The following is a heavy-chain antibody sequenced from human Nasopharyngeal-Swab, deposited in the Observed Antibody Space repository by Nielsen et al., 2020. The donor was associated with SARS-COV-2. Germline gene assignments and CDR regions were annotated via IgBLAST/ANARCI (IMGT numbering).Heavy chain of an antibody. D-gene: IGHD2-21*02. V-gene: IGHV3-7*03. CDR2: IKQDGSEK. J-gene: IGHJ4*02. CDR3: AKVPTPYCGGDCYGDSFDY. Sequence: VRQAPGKGLEWVANIKQDGSEKYYVDSVKGRFTISRDNAKNSLYLQMNSLRTEDTALYYCAKVPTPYCGGDCYGDSFDYWGQGTLVTVSS.